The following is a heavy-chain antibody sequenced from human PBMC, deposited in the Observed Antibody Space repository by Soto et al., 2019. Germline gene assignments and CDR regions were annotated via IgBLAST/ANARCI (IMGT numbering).Heavy chain of an antibody. Sequence: GGSLRLSCAASGFTLRTYTMNWVRQAPGEGLEWVSSISISSSDRYYADSVRGRFTISRDNAKNALYLQMNSLRADDTAVYFCVRGMDPLFGGQGTLVPVSS. J-gene: IGHJ4*01. V-gene: IGHV3-21*06. CDR2: ISISSSDR. CDR3: VRGMDPLF. CDR1: GFTLRTYT.